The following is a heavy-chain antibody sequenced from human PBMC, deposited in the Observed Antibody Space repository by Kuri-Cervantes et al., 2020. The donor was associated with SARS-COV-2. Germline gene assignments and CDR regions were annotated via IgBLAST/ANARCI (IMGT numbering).Heavy chain of an antibody. CDR3: AKGGYSYGAPEDY. J-gene: IGHJ4*02. CDR2: ISCSGGST. V-gene: IGHV3-23*01. CDR1: GFTFSSYS. Sequence: GGSLRFSCAASGFTFSSYSMNWVRQAPGKGLEWVSAISCSGGSTYYADSVKGRFTISRDNSKNTLHLQMNSLRAEDTAVYYCAKGGYSYGAPEDYWGQGTLVTVSS. D-gene: IGHD5-18*01.